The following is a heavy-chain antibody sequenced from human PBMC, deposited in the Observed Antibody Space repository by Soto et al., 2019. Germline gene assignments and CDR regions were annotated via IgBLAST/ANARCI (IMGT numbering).Heavy chain of an antibody. D-gene: IGHD3-22*01. CDR3: AKDPHQGGNYYSLYFDY. Sequence: EVLLLESGGGLVQPGGSLRLSCSAAGFTFSSYAMNWVRQAPGKGLEWVSAISGSGRSTYYADSVKGRFTISRDNSRDTLFLHMSSLRAEDTAMYYCAKDPHQGGNYYSLYFDYWGQGNLVTVSS. V-gene: IGHV3-23*01. CDR1: GFTFSSYA. CDR2: ISGSGRST. J-gene: IGHJ4*02.